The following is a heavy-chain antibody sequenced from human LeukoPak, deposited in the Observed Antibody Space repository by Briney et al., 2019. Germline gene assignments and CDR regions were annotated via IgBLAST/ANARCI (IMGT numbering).Heavy chain of an antibody. CDR1: GFTFSSYS. Sequence: GGSLRLSCAASGFTFSSYSMNWVRQAPGKGLEWVSYISSSGSTIYYADSVKGRFTISRDNAKNSLYLQMNSLRAEDTAVYYCARPPDLYCSSTSCYENFDYWGQGTLVTVSS. CDR3: ARPPDLYCSSTSCYENFDY. J-gene: IGHJ4*02. V-gene: IGHV3-48*04. CDR2: ISSSGSTI. D-gene: IGHD2-2*01.